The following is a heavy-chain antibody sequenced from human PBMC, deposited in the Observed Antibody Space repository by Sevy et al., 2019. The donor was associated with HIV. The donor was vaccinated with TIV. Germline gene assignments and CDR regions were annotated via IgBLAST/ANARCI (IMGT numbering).Heavy chain of an antibody. CDR1: GGSFSGYY. D-gene: IGHD2-2*01. CDR2: INHSGST. V-gene: IGHV4-34*01. CDR3: ARGGFRYCSSTSCSFDY. J-gene: IGHJ4*02. Sequence: SETLSLTCAVYGGSFSGYYWSWIRQPPGKGLEWIGEINHSGSTNYNPSLKSRVTISVDTSKNQFSLKLSSVTAADTVVYYCARGGFRYCSSTSCSFDYWGQGTLVTVSS.